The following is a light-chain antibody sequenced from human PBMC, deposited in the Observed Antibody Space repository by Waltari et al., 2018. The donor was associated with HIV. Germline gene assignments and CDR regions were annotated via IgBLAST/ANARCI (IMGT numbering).Light chain of an antibody. V-gene: IGLV1-47*01. J-gene: IGLJ1*01. CDR1: SSNIGSSY. CDR3: AAWDDSLSGYV. CDR2: SSN. Sequence: QSVLTQPPSASGTPGQRVTISCSGSSSNIGSSYVYWYQQVPGTAPKILIYSSNHRPSGVPDRFSGSKSGTSASLAISGLRSEDEADYYCAAWDDSLSGYVFGTGTKVTVL.